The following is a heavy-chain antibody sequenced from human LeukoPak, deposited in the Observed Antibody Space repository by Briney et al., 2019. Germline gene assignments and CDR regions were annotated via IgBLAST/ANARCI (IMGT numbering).Heavy chain of an antibody. Sequence: GGSLRLSCAASGFTFSSYSMNWVRQAPGKGLEWISYITPSSSSIYYADSVRGRFTISRDNAKNSLYLQMNSLRAEDTAVYYCARTPPIYYDSSGCLDNWFDPWGQGTLVTVSS. J-gene: IGHJ5*02. CDR3: ARTPPIYYDSSGCLDNWFDP. CDR2: ITPSSSSI. D-gene: IGHD3-22*01. V-gene: IGHV3-48*04. CDR1: GFTFSSYS.